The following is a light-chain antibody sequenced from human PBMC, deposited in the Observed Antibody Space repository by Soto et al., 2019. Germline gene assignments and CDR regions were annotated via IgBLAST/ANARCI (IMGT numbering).Light chain of an antibody. Sequence: QSVLTQPPSVSAAPGQTVTISCSGSSSNIGNNYVSWYQQLPGTAPKLLIYDNNKRPSGIPDRFSGSKSGTSGTLDITGLQTGDEADYYCATWDGSLPGEVFGGGTKLTVL. CDR1: SSNIGNNY. CDR2: DNN. CDR3: ATWDGSLPGEV. J-gene: IGLJ2*01. V-gene: IGLV1-51*01.